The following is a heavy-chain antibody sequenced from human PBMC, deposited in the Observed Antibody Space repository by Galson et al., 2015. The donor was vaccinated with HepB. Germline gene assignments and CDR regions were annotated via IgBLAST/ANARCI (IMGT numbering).Heavy chain of an antibody. CDR3: AKAGGAAAGTEWFDP. Sequence: SLRLSCAASGFTFSSYAMSWVRQVPGKGLEWVSAISGSGGSTYYADSVKGRFTISRDNSKNTLYLQMNSLRAEDTAVYYCAKAGGAAAGTEWFDPWGQGTLVTVSS. CDR2: ISGSGGST. CDR1: GFTFSSYA. D-gene: IGHD6-13*01. J-gene: IGHJ5*02. V-gene: IGHV3-23*01.